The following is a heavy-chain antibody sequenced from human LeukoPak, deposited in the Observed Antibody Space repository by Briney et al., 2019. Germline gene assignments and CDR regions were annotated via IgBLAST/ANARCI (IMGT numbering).Heavy chain of an antibody. CDR1: GGSISGYY. J-gene: IGHJ4*02. D-gene: IGHD6-6*01. V-gene: IGHV4-59*01. CDR2: IYYSGST. Sequence: SETLSLTCTVSGGSISGYYWSWIRQSPGKGLEWIGYIYYSGSTNYNPSLKSRVTISVDTYNNQFSLKLSSVTAADTAVYYCAKDWARWVIAARPSFDYWGQGTLVTVSS. CDR3: AKDWARWVIAARPSFDY.